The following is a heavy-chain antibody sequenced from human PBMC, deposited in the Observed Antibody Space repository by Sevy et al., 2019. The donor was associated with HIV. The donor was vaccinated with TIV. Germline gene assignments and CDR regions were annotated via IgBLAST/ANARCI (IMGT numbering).Heavy chain of an antibody. D-gene: IGHD1-26*01. V-gene: IGHV4-59*08. J-gene: IGHJ4*02. CDR3: AGENAWGRGYS. Sequence: ETLSLTCTVSGGSITSLYCNWIRQPPGKGLEWIANIYYNGHINYNPSLKSRVTLSLDTSKNQFSLGLSSVTAADTAMYYCAGENAWGRGYSWGQGTLVTVSS. CDR1: GGSITSLY. CDR2: IYYNGHI.